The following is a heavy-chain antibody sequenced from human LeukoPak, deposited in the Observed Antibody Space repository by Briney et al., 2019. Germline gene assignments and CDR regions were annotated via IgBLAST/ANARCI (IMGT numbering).Heavy chain of an antibody. CDR2: MYTSGST. CDR3: ARGGYYGSGSYTVDV. V-gene: IGHV4-4*07. J-gene: IGHJ6*04. Sequence: SETLSLTCIVSGGSISGYYWNWIRQPAGKGLEWIGRMYTSGSTNYNPSLRSRVTMSVDTSKNQFSLRLSSVTAADTAVYYCARGGYYGSGSYTVDVWGKGSTVTVSS. CDR1: GGSISGYY. D-gene: IGHD3-10*01.